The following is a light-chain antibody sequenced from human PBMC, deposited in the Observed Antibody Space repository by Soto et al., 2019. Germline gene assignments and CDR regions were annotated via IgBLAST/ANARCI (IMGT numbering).Light chain of an antibody. CDR1: QGARSSY. V-gene: IGKV3-20*01. CDR3: QLYDILLIT. Sequence: DNVLKTSLGTLSSTPGERATLYCRASQGARSSYLAWYQQKPGQAPRLLIYGASSRATGIPDRFSGSGSGTDFTLTISRLEPEDFAGYCSQLYDILLITFGGGA. CDR2: GAS. J-gene: IGKJ4*01.